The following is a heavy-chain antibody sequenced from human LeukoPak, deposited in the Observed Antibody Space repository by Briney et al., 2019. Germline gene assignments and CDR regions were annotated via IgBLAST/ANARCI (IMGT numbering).Heavy chain of an antibody. Sequence: GGSLRLSCAASGFTFSDYILDWVRQAPGKGLEWVGRIGRGTNSYTTEYAASVKGRFIISRDDSKNSVYLHMNSLKTEDTAVYHCTRDGGEGGNSAFDIWGQGTMVTVSS. CDR3: TRDGGEGGNSAFDI. CDR2: IGRGTNSYTT. J-gene: IGHJ3*02. CDR1: GFTFSDYI. D-gene: IGHD3-16*01. V-gene: IGHV3-72*01.